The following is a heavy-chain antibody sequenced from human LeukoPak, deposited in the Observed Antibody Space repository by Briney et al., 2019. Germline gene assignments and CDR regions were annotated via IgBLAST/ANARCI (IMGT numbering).Heavy chain of an antibody. CDR2: IHYSGDT. CDR1: GGSITSYY. CDR3: ATTGSEQLVDY. V-gene: IGHV4-59*08. J-gene: IGHJ4*02. D-gene: IGHD6-13*01. Sequence: PSETLSLTCIVSGGSITSYYWSWIRQPPGKGLEWIGYIHYSGDTIYNPSLKSRVTISVDPSKNQFSLKLRSVTPADTAVYYCATTGSEQLVDYWGQGTLVTVSS.